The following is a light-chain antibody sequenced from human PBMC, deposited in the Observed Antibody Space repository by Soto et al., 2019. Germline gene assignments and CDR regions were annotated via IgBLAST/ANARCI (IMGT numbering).Light chain of an antibody. Sequence: EVAMAQTPVTLSVSPGSRSSLSCRASQRVNINLAWYKQKPGQAPRLLIYDVSKRATGIPARFTGSGSGTKFTLTISSLAPEDFAVYYCQQRRNWPTFGGGTQVDIK. V-gene: IGKV3-11*01. CDR3: QQRRNWPT. J-gene: IGKJ4*01. CDR1: QRVNIN. CDR2: DVS.